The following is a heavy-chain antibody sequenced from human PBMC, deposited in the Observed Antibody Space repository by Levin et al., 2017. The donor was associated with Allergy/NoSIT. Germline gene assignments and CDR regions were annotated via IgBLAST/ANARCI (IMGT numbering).Heavy chain of an antibody. Sequence: SETLSLTCAVYGGSFSGYYWSWIRQPPGKGLEWIGEINHSGSTNYNPSLKSRVTISVDTSKNQFSLKLSSVTAADTAVYYCARGRNAEDYWGQGTLVTVSS. CDR2: INHSGST. V-gene: IGHV4-34*01. D-gene: IGHD2-2*01. J-gene: IGHJ4*02. CDR3: ARGRNAEDY. CDR1: GGSFSGYY.